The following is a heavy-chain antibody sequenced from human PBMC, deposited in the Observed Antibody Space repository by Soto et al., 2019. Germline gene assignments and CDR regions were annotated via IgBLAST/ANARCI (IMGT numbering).Heavy chain of an antibody. CDR2: IIPIFGSA. Sequence: SVKASCKASGGTFSYYAITWVQHAPGQGLEWLGRIIPIFGSANYAQKFQGRVTITADESTTTAYMELSSLRSDDTAVYYCAKDGGKDGYFGNWFDPWGQGTLVTVSS. J-gene: IGHJ5*02. D-gene: IGHD5-12*01. CDR1: GGTFSYYA. V-gene: IGHV1-69*13. CDR3: AKDGGKDGYFGNWFDP.